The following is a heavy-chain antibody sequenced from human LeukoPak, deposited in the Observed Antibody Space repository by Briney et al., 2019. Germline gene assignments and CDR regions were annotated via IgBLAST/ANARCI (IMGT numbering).Heavy chain of an antibody. Sequence: GGSLRLSCAASGFTFSGSAMHWVRQASGKGLEWVGRIRSKANSYATAYAASVKGRFTISRDDSKNTAYLQMNSLRAEDTAVYYCAKPPGLRRLDPWGQGTLVTVSS. CDR2: IRSKANSYAT. J-gene: IGHJ5*02. CDR3: AKPPGLRRLDP. CDR1: GFTFSGSA. D-gene: IGHD5-12*01. V-gene: IGHV3-73*01.